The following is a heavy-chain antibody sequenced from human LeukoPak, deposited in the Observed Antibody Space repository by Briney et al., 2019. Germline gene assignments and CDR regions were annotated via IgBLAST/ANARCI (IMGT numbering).Heavy chain of an antibody. V-gene: IGHV3-7*04. CDR2: IKQDGSEK. CDR1: GFTFSSYW. J-gene: IGHJ3*02. Sequence: GGSLRLSCAASGFTFSSYWMSWVRQAPGKGLEWVANIKQDGSEKYYVDSVKDRFTFSRDTAKTSLYLQMNSLRAEDTAVYYCARSDLAAFDIWGQGTMVTVSS. CDR3: ARSDLAAFDI.